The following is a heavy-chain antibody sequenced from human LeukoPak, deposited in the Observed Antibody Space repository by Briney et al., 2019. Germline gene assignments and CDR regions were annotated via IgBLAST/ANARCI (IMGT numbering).Heavy chain of an antibody. CDR1: GGSINTYY. CDR2: IVPSGHT. J-gene: IGHJ4*02. V-gene: IGHV4-4*07. Sequence: SETLSLTCTVSGGSINTYYWSWFRQPAGKGLEWIGRIVPSGHTIYNPSLKSRVTMSLDTSKNTFSLKLNSVTAAHTAVYYCATGDYTFDNWGQGTLVTVSS. D-gene: IGHD4-17*01. CDR3: ATGDYTFDN.